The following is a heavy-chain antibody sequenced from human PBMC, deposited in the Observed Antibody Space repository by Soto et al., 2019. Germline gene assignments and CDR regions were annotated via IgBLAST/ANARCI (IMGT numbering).Heavy chain of an antibody. Sequence: EVQLVESGGGLVNPGGSLRLSCTASGFSISTYSLQWVRQVAGKGLEWVSYISSGSTSIYYANSVKGRFTISRDNADNSLSLQMNSLSDEDTAVYYCAACRPPSPYDWFYAMDVWGQGTTVSVSS. V-gene: IGHV3-48*02. CDR3: AACRPPSPYDWFYAMDV. J-gene: IGHJ6*02. CDR2: ISSGSTSI. D-gene: IGHD3-9*01. CDR1: GFSISTYS.